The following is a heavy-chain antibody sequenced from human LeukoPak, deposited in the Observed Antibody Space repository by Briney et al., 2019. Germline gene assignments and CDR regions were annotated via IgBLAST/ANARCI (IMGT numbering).Heavy chain of an antibody. CDR3: ARWKTVRGKADY. Sequence: SETLSLTCAVYGGSFSGYYWSWIRQPPGKGLEWIGEINHSGSTNYNPSLKSRVTISVDTSKNQFSLKLSSVTAADTAVYYCARWKTVRGKADYWGQGTLVTVSS. CDR1: GGSFSGYY. J-gene: IGHJ4*02. V-gene: IGHV4-34*01. CDR2: INHSGST. D-gene: IGHD3-10*01.